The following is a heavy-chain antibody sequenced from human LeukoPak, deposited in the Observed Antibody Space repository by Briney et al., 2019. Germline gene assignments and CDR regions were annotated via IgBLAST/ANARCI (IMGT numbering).Heavy chain of an antibody. Sequence: GGSLRLSCAASGFTFGAYTINWVRQAPGKGLEWVSCIFSRSESILYADSVKGRFTISRDNAKNSLYLQMNNLRVEDTAVYYCARTGTTFDYWGQGTLVTVSS. V-gene: IGHV3-21*04. CDR2: IFSRSESI. CDR1: GFTFGAYT. CDR3: ARTGTTFDY. J-gene: IGHJ4*02. D-gene: IGHD1-1*01.